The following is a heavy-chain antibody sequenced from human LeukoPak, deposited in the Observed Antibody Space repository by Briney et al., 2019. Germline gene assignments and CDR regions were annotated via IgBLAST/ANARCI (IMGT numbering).Heavy chain of an antibody. J-gene: IGHJ4*02. D-gene: IGHD3-10*01. V-gene: IGHV5-51*01. Sequence: GESLKISCKGSGYSFASYWIGWVRQMPGKGLEWMGIIYPGDSDTRYSPSFQGQVTISADKSINTAYLQWSSLKASDTAMYYCARPGRGYYGSGSYPPALDYWGQGTLVTVSS. CDR1: GYSFASYW. CDR3: ARPGRGYYGSGSYPPALDY. CDR2: IYPGDSDT.